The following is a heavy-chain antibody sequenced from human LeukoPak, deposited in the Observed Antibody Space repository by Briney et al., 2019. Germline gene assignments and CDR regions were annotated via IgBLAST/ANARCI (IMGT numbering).Heavy chain of an antibody. J-gene: IGHJ3*02. CDR2: IYYDDSET. V-gene: IGHV5-51*01. D-gene: IGHD3-16*01. CDR1: GYTFTNYW. Sequence: GESLKISCKGDGYTFTNYWIVWVRQMPGKGLEWMGVIYYDDSETQYNPSFQGQVTISVDKSISTVYLQWSALEASDSAMYYCARRLGGADVFDIWGQGTMVTVSS. CDR3: ARRLGGADVFDI.